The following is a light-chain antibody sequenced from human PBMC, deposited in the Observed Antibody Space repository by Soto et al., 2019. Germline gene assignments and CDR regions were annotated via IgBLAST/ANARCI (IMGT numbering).Light chain of an antibody. Sequence: QSALTQPASVSGSPGQSITISCTGTSSDVGDYNFVSWYQQHPGKAPKLMIYEVSHRPSGVSNRFSGSKSGNTASLTISGLQAEDEADYYCSSYTIISTLLFGGGTKLTV. CDR3: SSYTIISTLL. J-gene: IGLJ2*01. CDR1: SSDVGDYNF. CDR2: EVS. V-gene: IGLV2-14*01.